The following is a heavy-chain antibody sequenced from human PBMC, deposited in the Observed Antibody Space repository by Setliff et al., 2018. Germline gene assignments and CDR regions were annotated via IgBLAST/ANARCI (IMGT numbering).Heavy chain of an antibody. CDR2: ITVSGNT. V-gene: IGHV3-23*01. Sequence: GGSLRLSCAASGFTLSNYAMTWVRQTPGKGLEWVSAITVSGNTHDADSVKGRFTISRDNSKNTLSLQMDNLRAEETATYYCAKCGRFAPSGWFQYVDAWAQGTLVTVS. CDR3: AKCGRFAPSGWFQYVDA. CDR1: GFTLSNYA. J-gene: IGHJ5*02. D-gene: IGHD6-19*01.